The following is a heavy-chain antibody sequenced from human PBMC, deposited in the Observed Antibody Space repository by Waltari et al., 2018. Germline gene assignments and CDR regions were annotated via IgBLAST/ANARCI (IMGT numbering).Heavy chain of an antibody. Sequence: EVQLVASGGGLVQPGGSLRLSCAASGFSLSTVWIHWVRQAPGKGLVWVSRIIGDGSGSDYAGSVKDRFAISRDNAKNMVYLQMNSLRVEDSAVYYCATGVRSPSNGRGLDLWGQGTLVTVSS. CDR3: ATGVRSPSNGRGLDL. CDR2: IIGDGSGS. CDR1: GFSLSTVW. J-gene: IGHJ5*02. V-gene: IGHV3-74*01. D-gene: IGHD3-3*01.